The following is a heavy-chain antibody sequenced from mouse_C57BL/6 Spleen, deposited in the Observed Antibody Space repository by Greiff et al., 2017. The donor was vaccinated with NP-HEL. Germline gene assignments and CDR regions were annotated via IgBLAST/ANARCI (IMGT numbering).Heavy chain of an antibody. CDR2: ILPGSGST. Sequence: QVQLQQSGAELLKPGASVKLSCKATGYTFPGYWIEWVKQRPGHGLDWIGEILPGSGSTNYNEKFKGKATFAADTSSNTACMRLSSLTTADYAIGYCARVEGSDAMDYWGQGTSVTVSS. CDR3: ARVEGSDAMDY. D-gene: IGHD3-3*01. CDR1: GYTFPGYW. J-gene: IGHJ4*01. V-gene: IGHV1-9*01.